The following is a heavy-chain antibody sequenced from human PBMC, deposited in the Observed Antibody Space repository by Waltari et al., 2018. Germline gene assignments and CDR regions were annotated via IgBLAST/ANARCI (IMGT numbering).Heavy chain of an antibody. CDR2: INWNCGST. CDR1: GFTFDDYG. Sequence: EVQLVESGGGVVRPGGSLRLSCAASGFTFDDYGMSWVRQAPGKGLEWVSGINWNCGSTDYADSVKGRFTISGDNAKNSLYLQMNSLSAEDTAVYYCARTLRGYSSGWYFDLWGRGTLVTVSS. V-gene: IGHV3-20*04. J-gene: IGHJ2*01. CDR3: ARTLRGYSSGWYFDL. D-gene: IGHD6-19*01.